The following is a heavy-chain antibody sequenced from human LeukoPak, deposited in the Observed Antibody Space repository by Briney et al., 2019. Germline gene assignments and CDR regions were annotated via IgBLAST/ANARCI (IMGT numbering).Heavy chain of an antibody. CDR1: GFTVSSNY. D-gene: IGHD3-10*01. V-gene: IGHV3-66*02. Sequence: PGGSLRLSCAASGFTVSSNYMSWVRQAPGKGLEWVSVICSGDSTYYADSVKGRFTISRDNSKNTLYLQVNSLRAEDTAVYYCARDNWELRGFDYRGQGTLVTVSS. CDR3: ARDNWELRGFDY. CDR2: ICSGDST. J-gene: IGHJ4*02.